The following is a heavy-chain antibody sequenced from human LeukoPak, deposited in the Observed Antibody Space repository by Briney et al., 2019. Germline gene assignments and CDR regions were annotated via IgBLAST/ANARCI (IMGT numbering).Heavy chain of an antibody. CDR2: INSDGSST. V-gene: IGHV3-74*01. Sequence: PGGSLRLSCAASGFTFSSYWMHWVRQAPGKGLVWISRINSDGSSTAYADSVEGRFTISRDNAKNTLYLHMNSLRDEDTAVYYCAREGPDSSGYYSDYWGQGTPVTVSS. CDR1: GFTFSSYW. J-gene: IGHJ4*02. CDR3: AREGPDSSGYYSDY. D-gene: IGHD3-22*01.